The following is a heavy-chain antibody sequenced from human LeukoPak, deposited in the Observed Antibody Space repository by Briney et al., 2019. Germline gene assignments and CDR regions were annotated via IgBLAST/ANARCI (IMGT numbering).Heavy chain of an antibody. J-gene: IGHJ4*02. D-gene: IGHD6-19*01. Sequence: ASVKVSCKASGYTFTSYYMHWVRQAPGQGLEWMGIINPSGGSTSYAQKFQGRVTKTRDTSTSTVYMELSSLRSEDTAVYYCAREPYSSGGRMDFDYWGQGTLVTVSS. V-gene: IGHV1-46*01. CDR2: INPSGGST. CDR3: AREPYSSGGRMDFDY. CDR1: GYTFTSYY.